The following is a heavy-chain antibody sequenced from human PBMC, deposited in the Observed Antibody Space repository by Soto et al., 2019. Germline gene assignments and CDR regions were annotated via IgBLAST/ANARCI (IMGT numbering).Heavy chain of an antibody. D-gene: IGHD3-10*01. CDR2: ISYDGGLQ. CDR3: VSDRGYVQASVPYS. J-gene: IGHJ4*02. CDR1: GFTFSSYG. V-gene: IGHV3-30*03. Sequence: QAQLVESGGGVVQPGRSLRLSCAASGFTFSSYGMHWVRQAPGTGLEWVAVISYDGGLQHYADSVKGRFTISRDNSKNLVLMQMTSLRAEDTAVYYCVSDRGYVQASVPYSWCQGTMVSVSS.